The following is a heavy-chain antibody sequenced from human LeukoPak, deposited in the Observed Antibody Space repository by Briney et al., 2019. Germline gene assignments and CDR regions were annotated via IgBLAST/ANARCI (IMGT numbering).Heavy chain of an antibody. V-gene: IGHV3-66*01. J-gene: IGHJ5*02. CDR2: IYSGGST. D-gene: IGHD1-26*01. Sequence: PGGSLRLSCAASGFTVSSNYMSWVRQAPGKGLEWVSVIYSGGSTYYADSVKGRFTISRDNSKNTLYLQMNSLRAEDTAVYYCARDRGYSGNYNVWFDPWGQGTLVTVSS. CDR3: ARDRGYSGNYNVWFDP. CDR1: GFTVSSNY.